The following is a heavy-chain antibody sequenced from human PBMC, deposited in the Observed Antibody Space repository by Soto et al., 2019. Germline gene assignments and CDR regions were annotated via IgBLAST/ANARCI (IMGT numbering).Heavy chain of an antibody. V-gene: IGHV3-66*01. CDR1: GLTVTTNP. CDR2: IYTGGGT. J-gene: IGHJ4*02. Sequence: EVQLVESGGSLVQPGGSLRLSCAASGLTVTTNPMSWVRQAPGKGLEWVSVIYTGGGTHYADSVKGRFTISRDNSKNTVNLQMNRLRPEDTAVYYCARDESGHWGQGTLVTVSS. CDR3: ARDESGH.